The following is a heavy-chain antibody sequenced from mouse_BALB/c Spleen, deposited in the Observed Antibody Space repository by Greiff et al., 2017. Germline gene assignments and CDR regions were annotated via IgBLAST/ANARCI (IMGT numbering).Heavy chain of an antibody. J-gene: IGHJ4*01. D-gene: IGHD1-1*01. V-gene: IGHV5-17*02. CDR2: ISSGSSTI. Sequence: DVKLVESGGGLVQPGGSRKLSCAASGFTFSSFGMHWVRQAPEKGLEWVAYISSGSSTIYYADTVKGRFTISRDNPKNTLFLQMTSLRSEDTAMYYCAKRGFSSTQEERGYAMDDWGQGTSVTVSA. CDR1: GFTFSSFG. CDR3: AKRGFSSTQEERGYAMDD.